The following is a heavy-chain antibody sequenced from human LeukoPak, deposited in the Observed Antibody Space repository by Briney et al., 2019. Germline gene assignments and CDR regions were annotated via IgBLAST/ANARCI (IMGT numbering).Heavy chain of an antibody. D-gene: IGHD1-26*01. V-gene: IGHV1-2*06. Sequence: ASVKVSCKASGYTFTGYYMHWVRQAPGQGLEWMGRINPSSGGTNYAQKFQGGVTMTRDTSISTAYMELSRLRSDDTAVYYCARGRVGAITFDYWGQGTLVTVS. CDR1: GYTFTGYY. J-gene: IGHJ4*02. CDR2: INPSSGGT. CDR3: ARGRVGAITFDY.